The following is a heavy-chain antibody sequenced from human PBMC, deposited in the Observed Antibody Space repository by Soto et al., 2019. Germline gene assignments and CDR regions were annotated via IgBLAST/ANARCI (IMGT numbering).Heavy chain of an antibody. CDR2: IYSAGNT. J-gene: IGHJ6*02. CDR1: GFTVSSNY. Sequence: PGGSLRLSCAASGFTVSSNYMSWVRQVPGKGLEWISIIYSAGNTYYADSVKGRFTISRDNSKNTLYLQMNSLGAEDTAVYYCARDFVVGGPTINYYYGMDVWGQGTTVTVSS. D-gene: IGHD1-26*01. CDR3: ARDFVVGGPTINYYYGMDV. V-gene: IGHV3-66*01.